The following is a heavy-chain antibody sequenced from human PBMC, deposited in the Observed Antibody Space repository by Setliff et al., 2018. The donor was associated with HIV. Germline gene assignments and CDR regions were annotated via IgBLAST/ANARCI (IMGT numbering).Heavy chain of an antibody. CDR2: INHSGST. V-gene: IGHV4-34*09. CDR3: ARDRSHPPYYMDV. J-gene: IGHJ6*03. Sequence: PSETLSLTCAVYGGPFSGYYWFWIRQPPGKGLEWIGEINHSGSTNYNPSLKSRVTISVDTSKNQFSLKLTSVTAADTAVYYCARDRSHPPYYMDVWGKGTTVTV. CDR1: GGPFSGYY.